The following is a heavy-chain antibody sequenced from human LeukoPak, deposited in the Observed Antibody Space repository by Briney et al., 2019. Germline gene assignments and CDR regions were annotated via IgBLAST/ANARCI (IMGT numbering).Heavy chain of an antibody. Sequence: ASVKVSCKASGYTFTSNYIHWVRQAPAQGLEWMGVIYPRDGSTSYAQKFQDRVTVTRDTSTSTVHMELSGLRSEDTAVYYCARDQEGFDYWGQGALVTVSS. J-gene: IGHJ4*02. CDR2: IYPRDGST. V-gene: IGHV1-46*01. CDR1: GYTFTSNY. CDR3: ARDQEGFDY.